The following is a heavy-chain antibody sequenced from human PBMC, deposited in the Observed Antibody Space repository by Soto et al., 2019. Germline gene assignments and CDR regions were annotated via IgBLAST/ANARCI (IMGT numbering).Heavy chain of an antibody. CDR1: GFTFSSYA. V-gene: IGHV3-30*04. CDR3: VKDRGRYCSGGTCYLFVS. Sequence: QVQLVESGGGVVQPGRSLRLSCVPSGFTFSSYAMHWVRQAPGKGLEWVAIISYDGTNKYYADSVRGRFTISRDNSKNTLYLQMNSLRVEDTALYYCVKDRGRYCSGGTCYLFVSWGQGALVTVSS. CDR2: ISYDGTNK. J-gene: IGHJ4*02. D-gene: IGHD2-15*01.